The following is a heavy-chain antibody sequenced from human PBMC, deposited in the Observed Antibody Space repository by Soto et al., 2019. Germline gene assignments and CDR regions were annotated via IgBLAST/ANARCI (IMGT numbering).Heavy chain of an antibody. D-gene: IGHD3-22*01. J-gene: IGHJ4*02. V-gene: IGHV4-39*01. CDR3: ARHRQYYDTSGYQQRYFDY. CDR1: GGSISSSPYY. Sequence: SETLSLTCSVPGGSISSSPYYWGWIRQPPGKGLEWLGTIYYSGTTSYNPSLKSRVIISVDTSNNQLFLKLRSVTAADTAVYYCARHRQYYDTSGYQQRYFDYWGQGTQVTVSS. CDR2: IYYSGTT.